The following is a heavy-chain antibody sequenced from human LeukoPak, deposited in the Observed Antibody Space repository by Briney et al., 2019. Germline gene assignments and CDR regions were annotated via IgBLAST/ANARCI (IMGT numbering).Heavy chain of an antibody. Sequence: PSETLPLTCTVSGGSISSSSYYWGWIRQPPGKGREWIGSIYYSGSTYYNPSLKSRVTISVDTSKNQFSLKLSSVTAADTAVYYCARDPGEPGYWGQGTLVTVSS. CDR1: GGSISSSSYY. V-gene: IGHV4-39*07. D-gene: IGHD1-14*01. CDR3: ARDPGEPGY. CDR2: IYYSGST. J-gene: IGHJ4*02.